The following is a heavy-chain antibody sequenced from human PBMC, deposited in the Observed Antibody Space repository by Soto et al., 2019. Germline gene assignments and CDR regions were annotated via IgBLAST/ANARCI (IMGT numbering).Heavy chain of an antibody. Sequence: SETLSLTCAVSGGSISSTDWWTWVRQPPVKGLEWSGEIYHSGTTNYKPSLKSRVTISLDKSKNQFSLTLSSVTAADTAVYYCAVPGAGDFDYWGQGALVTVS. CDR2: IYHSGTT. J-gene: IGHJ4*02. CDR1: GGSISSTDW. V-gene: IGHV4-4*02. D-gene: IGHD6-13*01. CDR3: AVPGAGDFDY.